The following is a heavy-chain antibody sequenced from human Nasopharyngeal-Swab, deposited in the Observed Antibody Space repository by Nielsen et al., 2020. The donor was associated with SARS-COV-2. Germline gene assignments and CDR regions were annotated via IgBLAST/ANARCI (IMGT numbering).Heavy chain of an antibody. CDR1: GFTFSSYW. D-gene: IGHD3-3*01. V-gene: IGHV3-7*03. J-gene: IGHJ4*02. CDR2: IKQDGSEK. CDR3: ARSSRGPYYDFWSGSNYPDY. Sequence: GESLQISCAASGFTFSSYWLGWVRQAPGKGLEWVANIKQDGSEKYYVDSVKGRFTISRDNAKNSLYLQMNSLRAEDTAVYYCARSSRGPYYDFWSGSNYPDYWGQGTLVTVSS.